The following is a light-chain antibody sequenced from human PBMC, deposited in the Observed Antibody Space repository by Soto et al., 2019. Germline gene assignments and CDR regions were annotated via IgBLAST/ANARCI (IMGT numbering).Light chain of an antibody. J-gene: IGKJ5*01. CDR1: QSVDNY. CDR3: QQRKIWPPIT. CDR2: DAS. V-gene: IGKV3-11*01. Sequence: EVVLTQSPATLSLSPGERATLSCRASQSVDNYLAWYQQKPGQPPRLLIYDASNRATGIPARFSGSGSGTDLTLTISSLEPEDFSVYYCQQRKIWPPITFGQGTRLDIK.